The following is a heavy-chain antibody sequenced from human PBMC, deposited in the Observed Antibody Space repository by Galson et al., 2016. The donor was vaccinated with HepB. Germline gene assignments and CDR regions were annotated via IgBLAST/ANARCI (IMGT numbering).Heavy chain of an antibody. V-gene: IGHV5-10-1*01. D-gene: IGHD3-3*01. Sequence: QSGAEVKKPGESLRISCQVSGYRFTSYWISWVRQMPGKGLEWMGRIEPTDHYINYSPSFQGHVTISADKSTSTAYLQWNSLKASDTAMYYCARQYEFYDTSSTDYNYYMDVWGKGTTVTVSS. J-gene: IGHJ6*03. CDR3: ARQYEFYDTSSTDYNYYMDV. CDR1: GYRFTSYW. CDR2: IEPTDHYI.